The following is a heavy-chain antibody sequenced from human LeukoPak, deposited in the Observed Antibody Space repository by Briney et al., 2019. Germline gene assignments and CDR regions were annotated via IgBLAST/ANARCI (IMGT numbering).Heavy chain of an antibody. D-gene: IGHD4/OR15-4a*01. Sequence: SETLSLTCTVSGGSISSYYWSWIRQPPGKGLEWIGYIYSSGSTNYNPSLKSRVSISVDTSKNQFSLKLSSVTAADTAVYYCARVYANYGGYYYYYMDVWGKGTTVTVSS. CDR3: ARVYANYGGYYYYYMDV. CDR1: GGSISSYY. J-gene: IGHJ6*03. V-gene: IGHV4-59*01. CDR2: IYSSGST.